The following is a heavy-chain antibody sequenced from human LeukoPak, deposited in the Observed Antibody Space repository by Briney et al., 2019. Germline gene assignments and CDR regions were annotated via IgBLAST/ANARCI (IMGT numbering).Heavy chain of an antibody. J-gene: IGHJ4*02. Sequence: QPGGSLRLSCAASGFTFSSYWMHWVRQAPGKGLVWVSRINSDGGSTSYADSVKGRFTISRDNAKNTLYLQMNSLRAEDTAVYYCARDAYYYDSSGQLAYWGQGTLVTVSS. D-gene: IGHD3-22*01. CDR1: GFTFSSYW. V-gene: IGHV3-74*01. CDR3: ARDAYYYDSSGQLAY. CDR2: INSDGGST.